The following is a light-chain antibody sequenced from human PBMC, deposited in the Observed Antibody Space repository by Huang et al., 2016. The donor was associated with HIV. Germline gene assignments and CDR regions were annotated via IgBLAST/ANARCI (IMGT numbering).Light chain of an antibody. CDR2: GAS. Sequence: DIQMTQSPSSLSASVGDRVTITCRASQSISAYLNWYQHKPGKAPKLLIYGASTFQSGVPSRFSGSGSGTDFTLTINSLQPEDFATYYCQKSYTTPLTFGGGTKVEI. CDR3: QKSYTTPLT. CDR1: QSISAY. J-gene: IGKJ4*01. V-gene: IGKV1-39*01.